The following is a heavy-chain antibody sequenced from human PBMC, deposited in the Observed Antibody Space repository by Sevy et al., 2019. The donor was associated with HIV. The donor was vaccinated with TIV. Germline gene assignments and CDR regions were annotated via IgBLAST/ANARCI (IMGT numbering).Heavy chain of an antibody. D-gene: IGHD1-26*01. Sequence: GGSLRLSCAASGFTFSNYNMNWVRQAPGEGLKWVSSISSSSADIYYTDSVKGRFTVSSENSRKSLFLQMNGLSAEDTALYYCARDLLVGSTYVFDIWGRGTMVTVSS. J-gene: IGHJ3*02. V-gene: IGHV3-21*01. CDR2: ISSSSADI. CDR3: ARDLLVGSTYVFDI. CDR1: GFTFSNYN.